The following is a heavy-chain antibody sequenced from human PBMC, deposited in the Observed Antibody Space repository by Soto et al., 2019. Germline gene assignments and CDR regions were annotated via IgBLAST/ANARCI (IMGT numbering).Heavy chain of an antibody. CDR1: GFTFSNFE. J-gene: IGHJ6*02. D-gene: IGHD2-15*01. V-gene: IGHV3-48*03. CDR3: ARAECSAPDCLTAYYSYGLDV. CDR2: INTAGSTK. Sequence: GGSLILSCSSSGFTFSNFEMHLVLQAPGKGLDGVSDINTAGSTKYYAESVKGRFTISRDNARNSLFLQMNSLRAEDTAVYYCARAECSAPDCLTAYYSYGLDVWGQGSTVTVSS.